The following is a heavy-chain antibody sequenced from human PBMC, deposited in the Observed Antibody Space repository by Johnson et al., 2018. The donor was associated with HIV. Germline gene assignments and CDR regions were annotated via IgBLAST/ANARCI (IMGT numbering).Heavy chain of an antibody. CDR2: IWYDGSNK. D-gene: IGHD1-26*01. J-gene: IGHJ3*02. CDR1: GFTFSSYG. Sequence: QEKLVESGGGVVQPGRSLRLSCAASGFTFSSYGMHWVRQAPGKGLEWVAVIWYDGSNKYYADSVKGRFTNSRDNSKNTRYLQMNSLRAEDTAVYYCAKGMGELLRIDAFDIWGQGTMVTVSS. CDR3: AKGMGELLRIDAFDI. V-gene: IGHV3-33*06.